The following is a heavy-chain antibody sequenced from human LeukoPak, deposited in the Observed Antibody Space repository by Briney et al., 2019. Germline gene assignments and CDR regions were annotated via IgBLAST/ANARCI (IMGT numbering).Heavy chain of an antibody. J-gene: IGHJ4*02. D-gene: IGHD6-19*01. CDR1: GFAFAAYT. V-gene: IGHV3-48*02. CDR2: ITRSSGTI. Sequence: GGSLRLSCATSGFAFAAYTMIWVRQAPGKGLEWVAYITRSSGTIYYADPVKGRFTISRDDAKNSLYLQMNSLRDEDTAFYYCARKDGGQWYFDYWGQGTLVTVSS. CDR3: ARKDGGQWYFDY.